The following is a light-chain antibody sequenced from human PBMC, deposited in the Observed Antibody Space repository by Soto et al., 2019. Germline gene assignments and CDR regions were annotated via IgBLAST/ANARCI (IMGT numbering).Light chain of an antibody. CDR1: QSVSSSY. CDR3: QQYGSSRT. Sequence: EIVLPQSPGTLSLSPGARATLSCRASQSVSSSYLAWYQQKPGQPPRLLIYDASRRATGIPDRFSGSGSGTDFTLTISRLEPEDFAVYYCQQYGSSRTVGQGTKVDIK. V-gene: IGKV3-20*01. J-gene: IGKJ1*01. CDR2: DAS.